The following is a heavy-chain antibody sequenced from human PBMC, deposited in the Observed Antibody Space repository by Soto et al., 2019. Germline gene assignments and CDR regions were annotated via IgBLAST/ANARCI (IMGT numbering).Heavy chain of an antibody. V-gene: IGHV4-31*03. Sequence: QVHLQESGPGLVKPSQTLSLTCTVSGGSLTSNGYYWSWIRQRPEKGLEWLGYIYYSGTTHFNPSLKSRLSISMDTSNHQFSLNLTSVTAADTAVYFCARDLLYRAVFEIWGQGTLVTVS. J-gene: IGHJ3*02. CDR2: IYYSGTT. CDR3: ARDLLYRAVFEI. CDR1: GGSLTSNGYY. D-gene: IGHD3-3*01.